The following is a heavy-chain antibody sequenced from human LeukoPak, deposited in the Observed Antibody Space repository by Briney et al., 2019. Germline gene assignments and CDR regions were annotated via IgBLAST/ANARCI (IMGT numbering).Heavy chain of an antibody. CDR1: GDSLSGYY. D-gene: IGHD6-13*01. Sequence: PSETLSLICAVYGDSLSGYYWSWIRQPPGKGLEWIGEINHSGSTNNNPSLKSRVTVSVDTSKNQFSLKLTSVTAADTAVYYCARRVRIAAPFNPWGQGTLVIVSS. CDR3: ARRVRIAAPFNP. CDR2: INHSGST. V-gene: IGHV4-34*01. J-gene: IGHJ5*02.